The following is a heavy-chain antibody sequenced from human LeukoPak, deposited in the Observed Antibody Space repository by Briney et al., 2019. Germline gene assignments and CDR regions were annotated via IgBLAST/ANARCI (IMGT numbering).Heavy chain of an antibody. V-gene: IGHV1-69*04. CDR1: VDTFSICA. J-gene: IGHJ3*02. Sequence: SSEKLSCNAAVDTFSICAISWSWHRQGPGHGREGRIIPILGIANYAQKFQGRVTITADKSTSTAYMELSSLRSEDTAVYYCARDVRVIPKADAFDIWGQGTMVTVSS. CDR3: ARDVRVIPKADAFDI. CDR2: IIPILGIA. D-gene: IGHD2-21*01.